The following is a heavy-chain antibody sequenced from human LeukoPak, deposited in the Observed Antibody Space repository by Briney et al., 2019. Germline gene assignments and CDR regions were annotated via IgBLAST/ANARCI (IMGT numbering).Heavy chain of an antibody. V-gene: IGHV4-31*03. CDR3: ARGLSGGCSSTSCYRPHGGLRFDP. CDR1: GGSISSGGYY. Sequence: SETLSLTCTVSGGSISSGGYYWSWIRQHPGKGLEWIGYIYYSGSTYYNPSLKSRVTISVDTSKNQFSLKLSSVTAADTAVYYCARGLSGGCSSTSCYRPHGGLRFDPWGQGTLVTVSS. D-gene: IGHD2-2*01. CDR2: IYYSGST. J-gene: IGHJ5*02.